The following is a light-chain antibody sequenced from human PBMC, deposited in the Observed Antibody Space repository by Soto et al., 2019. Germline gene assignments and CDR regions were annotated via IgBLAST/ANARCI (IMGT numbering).Light chain of an antibody. V-gene: IGKV1-33*01. CDR1: HDIRKY. CDR2: DAS. CDR3: QQYENFPVT. Sequence: DIQMTQSPSSLSASVGDRVTITCQASHDIRKYLNWYQQKPGKAPQLLIYDASNLETGVPSRFTGSGAGTDFTFTISSLQPEDIATYYCQQYENFPVTFGQGTRLESK. J-gene: IGKJ5*01.